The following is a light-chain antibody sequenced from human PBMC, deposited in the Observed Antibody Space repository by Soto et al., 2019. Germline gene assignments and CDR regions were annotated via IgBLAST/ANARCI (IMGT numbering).Light chain of an antibody. CDR3: LQEYNYPLT. CDR2: TAA. CDR1: QGIRED. J-gene: IGKJ4*01. V-gene: IGKV1-6*01. Sequence: AIQMTQSPSSLSASVGDRVTITCRASQGIREDLGWYQVKPGKAPKLLIYTAANLQSGGPSRFSGSVTGPDFSLSINSLQPEAFATYYCLQEYNYPLTFGGGTKVEL.